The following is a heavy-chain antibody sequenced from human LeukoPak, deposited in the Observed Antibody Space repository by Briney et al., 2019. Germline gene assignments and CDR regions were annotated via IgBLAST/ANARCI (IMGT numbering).Heavy chain of an antibody. D-gene: IGHD5-18*01. CDR1: GYSFTSYW. J-gene: IGHJ5*02. CDR3: ARGDTADFNWFDP. V-gene: IGHV5-51*01. CDR2: IYPGDSDT. Sequence: GGSLKISCKGSGYSFTSYWIGWVRQMPGKGPEWMGIIYPGDSDTRYSPSFQGQVTISADKSISTAYLQWSSLKASDTAMYYCARGDTADFNWFDPWGQGTLVTVSS.